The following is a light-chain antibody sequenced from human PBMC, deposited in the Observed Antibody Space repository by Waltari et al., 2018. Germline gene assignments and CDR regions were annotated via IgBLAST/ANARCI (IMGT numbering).Light chain of an antibody. Sequence: QSALTQPPSASGSLGQSVTISCTGTSSDVGGYNYVSWLQHHPGKAPKLMIYDVNKRPAGVPDRFSASQSGHTASLTVSGLQAADEADYYCSSYGGTNNFFVFGTGTKVTVL. J-gene: IGLJ1*01. CDR2: DVN. V-gene: IGLV2-8*01. CDR1: SSDVGGYNY. CDR3: SSYGGTNNFFV.